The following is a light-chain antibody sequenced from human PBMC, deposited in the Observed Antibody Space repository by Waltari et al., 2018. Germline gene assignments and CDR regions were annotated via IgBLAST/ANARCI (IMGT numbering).Light chain of an antibody. CDR3: QQFHSYPRT. CDR1: QSLLYSSNGQNY. J-gene: IGKJ1*01. CDR2: WAS. Sequence: IVMTQYPDSLAMSLGERATIKCKSRQSLLYSSNGQNYLAWFQQKPGQPPKLLIYWASSRESGVPDRFSGSGSETDFTLTISSLQAEDVAIYYCQQFHSYPRTFGQGTKVEIK. V-gene: IGKV4-1*01.